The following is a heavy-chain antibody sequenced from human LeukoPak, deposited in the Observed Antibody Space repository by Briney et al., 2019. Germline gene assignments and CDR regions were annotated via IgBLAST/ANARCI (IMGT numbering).Heavy chain of an antibody. CDR1: GFTFSSYA. V-gene: IGHV3-23*01. Sequence: GGSLRLSCAASGFTFSSYAMSWVRQAPGKGLEWVSAISGSGGSTYYADSVKGRFTIPGDNSKNTLYLQMNSLRAEDTAVYYCAKDPEYQLLYGYYFDYWGQGTLVTVSS. D-gene: IGHD2-2*02. J-gene: IGHJ4*02. CDR2: ISGSGGST. CDR3: AKDPEYQLLYGYYFDY.